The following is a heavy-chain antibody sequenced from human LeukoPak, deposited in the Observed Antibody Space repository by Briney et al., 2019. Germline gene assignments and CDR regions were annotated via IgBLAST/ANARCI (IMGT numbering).Heavy chain of an antibody. Sequence: GGSLRLSCAASGFTSSSYCMNWVRQAPGKGLEWVSSISSSGTYVYYADSVKGRFTISRDNAKNSLSLQMNSLRADDAAVYYCARASSKQLAGYLPDGFDIWGQGTMVTVSS. J-gene: IGHJ3*02. CDR1: GFTSSSYC. CDR2: ISSSGTYV. D-gene: IGHD3-9*01. V-gene: IGHV3-21*01. CDR3: ARASSKQLAGYLPDGFDI.